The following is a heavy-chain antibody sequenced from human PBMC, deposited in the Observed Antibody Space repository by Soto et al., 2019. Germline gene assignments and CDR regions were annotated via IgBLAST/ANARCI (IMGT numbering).Heavy chain of an antibody. D-gene: IGHD2-2*01. CDR2: ISDSGDRT. J-gene: IGHJ3*01. CDR3: AKEGAHTSLP. CDR1: GFPFRIYT. Sequence: EVQLLESGGGLVQPGGSLRISCAASGFPFRIYTMSWVRQGPGKGLEWVSGISDSGDRTYYADSVKGRFTMSRDNSKNTLFLQMNSLRGEDTAVYYCAKEGAHTSLPWGKGTMVIVSS. V-gene: IGHV3-23*01.